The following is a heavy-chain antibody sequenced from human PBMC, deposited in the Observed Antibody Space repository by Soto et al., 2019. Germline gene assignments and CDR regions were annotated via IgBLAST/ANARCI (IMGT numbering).Heavy chain of an antibody. CDR2: ISGSGDYT. CDR1: GFTLTAFA. CDR3: VKGGFTVTTIDH. Sequence: EVKLSEYGGALVQPGGSLRVSCVGSGFTLTAFAMTWDRQTPGKGLEWVSVISGSGDYTSYADSVRGRFTISRDNSRNTLYLQMDSLRAYDTDVYYCVKGGFTVTTIDHWGQGTLVAVTS. D-gene: IGHD4-17*01. J-gene: IGHJ4*02. V-gene: IGHV3-23*01.